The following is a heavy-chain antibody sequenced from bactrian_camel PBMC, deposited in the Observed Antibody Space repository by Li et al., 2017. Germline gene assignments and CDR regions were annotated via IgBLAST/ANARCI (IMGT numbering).Heavy chain of an antibody. J-gene: IGHJ4*01. V-gene: IGHV3S1*01. Sequence: VQLVESGGGSVQAGGSLRLSCAVSGYSITTYCLAWFRQAPGMGIEWVSAINSGGGSTYYADSVKGRFTISRDNAKNTLYLQMNSLKTEDTAVYYCAIDGLRTTVVAGVPPGQGTQVTVS. CDR2: INSGGGST. D-gene: IGHD6*01. CDR1: GYSITTYC.